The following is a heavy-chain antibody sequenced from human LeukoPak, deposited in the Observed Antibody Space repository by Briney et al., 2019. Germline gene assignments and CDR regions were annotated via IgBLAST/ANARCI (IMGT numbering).Heavy chain of an antibody. V-gene: IGHV3-21*01. CDR1: DFTFSRYS. J-gene: IGHJ4*02. CDR2: ISSSGHDI. Sequence: PGGSLRLSCAASDFTFSRYSMNWFRQAPGEGLEWVSSISSSGHDIYYADSVKGRFTISRDNSKNTLYLQMNSLRAEDAAVYYCATIGDRRSGELYRIDYWGQGTLVTVSS. CDR3: ATIGDRRSGELYRIDY. D-gene: IGHD1-26*01.